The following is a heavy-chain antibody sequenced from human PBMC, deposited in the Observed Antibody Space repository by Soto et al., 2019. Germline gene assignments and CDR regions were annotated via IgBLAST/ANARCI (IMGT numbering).Heavy chain of an antibody. D-gene: IGHD5-12*01. CDR1: GFTFSNAW. Sequence: GGSLRLSCAASGFTFSNAWMSWVRQAPGKGLEWVGRIKSKTDGGTTDYAAPVKGRFTISRDDSKNTLYLQMNSLKTEDTAVYYCTTGTTFHVDKDFDYWGQGTLVTVSS. CDR2: IKSKTDGGTT. CDR3: TTGTTFHVDKDFDY. V-gene: IGHV3-15*01. J-gene: IGHJ4*02.